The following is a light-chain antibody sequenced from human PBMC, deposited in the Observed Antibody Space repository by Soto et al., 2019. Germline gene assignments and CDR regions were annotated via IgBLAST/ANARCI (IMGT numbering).Light chain of an antibody. J-gene: IGKJ5*01. CDR1: QSVSSTY. CDR2: GAS. V-gene: IGKV3-20*01. CDR3: QQSGNSPLT. Sequence: EIVFTQSPYTLSLSPGERATLSFRASQSVSSTYLAWYQQRPGQAPRLLLYGASSRATGIPDRFSGSGSGTDFTLTISRLEPEDFAVYFCQQSGNSPLTFGQGTRLEI.